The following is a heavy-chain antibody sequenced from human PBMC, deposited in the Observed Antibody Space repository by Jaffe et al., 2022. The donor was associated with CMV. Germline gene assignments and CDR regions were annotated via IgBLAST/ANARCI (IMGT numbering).Heavy chain of an antibody. J-gene: IGHJ3*02. V-gene: IGHV1-46*01. CDR3: ARDLVVVVAATPLAFDI. Sequence: QVQLVQSGAEVKKPGASVKVSCKASGYTFTSYYMHWVRQAPGQGLEWMGIINPSGGSTSYAQKFQGRVTMTRDTSTSTVYMELSSLRSEDTAVYYCARDLVVVVAATPLAFDIWGQGTMVTVSS. CDR1: GYTFTSYY. CDR2: INPSGGST. D-gene: IGHD2-15*01.